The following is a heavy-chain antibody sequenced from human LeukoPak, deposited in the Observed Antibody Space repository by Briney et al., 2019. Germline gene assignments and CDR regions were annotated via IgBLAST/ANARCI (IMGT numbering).Heavy chain of an antibody. D-gene: IGHD2-2*01. J-gene: IGHJ6*03. CDR3: ARDGCSSTSCPYYYYYMDV. CDR2: IIPSLGIA. V-gene: IGHV1-69*04. Sequence: GSSVKVSCKASGGTFSSYTISWVRQAPGQGLEWMGRIIPSLGIANYAQKFQGRVTITADKSTSTAYMELSSLRSEDTAVYYCARDGCSSTSCPYYYYYMDVWGKGTTVTVSS. CDR1: GGTFSSYT.